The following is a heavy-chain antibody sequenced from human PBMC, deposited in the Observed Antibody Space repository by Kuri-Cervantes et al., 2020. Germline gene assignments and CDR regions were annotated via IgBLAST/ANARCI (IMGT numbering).Heavy chain of an antibody. D-gene: IGHD3-22*01. Sequence: GGSLRLSCAASGFTFSSYAMHWVRQAPGKGLEWVSGISWNSGSIGYADSVKGRFTISRDNAKNSLYLQMNSLRAEDTAVYYCARDRPDDSSGYYLGYGMDVWGQGTTVTVSS. J-gene: IGHJ6*02. CDR1: GFTFSSYA. CDR2: ISWNSGSI. CDR3: ARDRPDDSSGYYLGYGMDV. V-gene: IGHV3-9*01.